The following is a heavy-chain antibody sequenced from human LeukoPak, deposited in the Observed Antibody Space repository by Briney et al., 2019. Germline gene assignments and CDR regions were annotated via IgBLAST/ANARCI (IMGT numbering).Heavy chain of an antibody. D-gene: IGHD3-22*01. Sequence: ASVKVSCKASGYTFTSYYMHWVRQAPGQGLEWMGIINPSGGSTSYAQKFQGRVTMTRDTSTSTVYMELSSLRSEDTAVYYCARGQPPYYDSSGYTFDYWGQGTLVTVSS. V-gene: IGHV1-46*01. CDR3: ARGQPPYYDSSGYTFDY. CDR2: INPSGGST. CDR1: GYTFTSYY. J-gene: IGHJ4*02.